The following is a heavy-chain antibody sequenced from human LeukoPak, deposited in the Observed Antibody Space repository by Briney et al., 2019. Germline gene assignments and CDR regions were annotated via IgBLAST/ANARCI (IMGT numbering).Heavy chain of an antibody. CDR1: GFTFGSYW. V-gene: IGHV3-7*01. D-gene: IGHD6-13*01. CDR2: IKQDGSEK. J-gene: IGHJ4*02. Sequence: PGGSLRLSCAASGFTFGSYWMSWVRQAPGKGLEWVANIKQDGSEKYYVDSVKGRFTISRDNAKNSLYLQMNSLRAEDTAVYYCAGDLNYSSSWYDGGGSFDYWGQGTLVTVSS. CDR3: AGDLNYSSSWYDGGGSFDY.